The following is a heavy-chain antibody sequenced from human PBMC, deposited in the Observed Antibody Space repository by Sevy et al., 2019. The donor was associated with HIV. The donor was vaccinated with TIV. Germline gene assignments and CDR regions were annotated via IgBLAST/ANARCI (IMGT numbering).Heavy chain of an antibody. CDR3: GNTYYSDSSGSTFDY. V-gene: IGHV3-23*01. CDR1: GFTFSSYA. J-gene: IGHJ4*02. CDR2: IRGSGGGT. D-gene: IGHD3-22*01. Sequence: GGSLRLSCAASGFTFSSYAMSWVRQAPGKGLEWVSAIRGSGGGTYYADSVKGRFTISRDNSKNTLYLQMNSLRADDTAVYYCGNTYYSDSSGSTFDYWGQGTLVTVSS.